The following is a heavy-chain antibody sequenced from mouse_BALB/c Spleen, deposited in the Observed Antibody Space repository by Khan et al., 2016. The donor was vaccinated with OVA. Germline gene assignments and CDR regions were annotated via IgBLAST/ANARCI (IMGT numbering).Heavy chain of an antibody. V-gene: IGHV1-5*01. CDR2: IYPGNSDT. D-gene: IGHD1-3*01. J-gene: IGHJ3*01. CDR1: GYSFTSYL. CDR3: ARGGYSSFAY. Sequence: EVQLQQSGTVLARPGASVKMSCKASGYSFTSYLIHWVKQSPGQGLEWIGDIYPGNSDTTYNQKFKDKAKLPAGTSANTTYMALSSLTNEDSAVYYCARGGYSSFAYWGQGTLVTVSA.